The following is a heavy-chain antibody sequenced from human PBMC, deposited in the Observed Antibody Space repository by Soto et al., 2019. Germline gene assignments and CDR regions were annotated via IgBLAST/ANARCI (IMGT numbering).Heavy chain of an antibody. V-gene: IGHV1-18*01. CDR2: ISAYFGKA. Sequence: ASVKVCCKASGYTFTSYGIRWVRQAHRQGLEWMGWISAYFGKADYAQKFQGRVTMTADESTSTAYMELSSLRSEDTAVYYCARPKGSYSSGYYYFDYWGQGTLVTVSS. D-gene: IGHD6-19*01. CDR1: GYTFTSYG. J-gene: IGHJ4*02. CDR3: ARPKGSYSSGYYYFDY.